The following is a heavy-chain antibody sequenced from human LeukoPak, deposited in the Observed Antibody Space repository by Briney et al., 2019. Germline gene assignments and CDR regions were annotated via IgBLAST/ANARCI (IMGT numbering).Heavy chain of an antibody. J-gene: IGHJ4*02. D-gene: IGHD1-26*01. V-gene: IGHV3-30*02. CDR2: IQSDGTNE. CDR1: GFSFSNNG. Sequence: GGSLRLSCAASGFSFSNNGMHWVRHAPGKGLEWVAFIQSDGTNEYYADSVKGRFTISRDNSKNTLYLQINSLRAEDTALYYCAKARGTYCVDSWGQGTLVTVSS. CDR3: AKARGTYCVDS.